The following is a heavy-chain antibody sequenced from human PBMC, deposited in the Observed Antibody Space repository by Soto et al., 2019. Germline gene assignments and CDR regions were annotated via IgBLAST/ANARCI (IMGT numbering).Heavy chain of an antibody. CDR3: TKDDAHFNVDRYYEVPMGV. Sequence: EVQLVESGGDLVQPGGSLRLSCAASGFSVSSKYMSWVRQAPGKGLEWVSLIQSGGTTYYAGSVKGRFTISRDYSENTLFLQMNSLRVEVTAVYYCTKDDAHFNVDRYYEVPMGVWGKGTNVTV. CDR1: GFSVSSKY. J-gene: IGHJ6*03. D-gene: IGHD1-26*01. V-gene: IGHV3-66*01. CDR2: IQSGGTT.